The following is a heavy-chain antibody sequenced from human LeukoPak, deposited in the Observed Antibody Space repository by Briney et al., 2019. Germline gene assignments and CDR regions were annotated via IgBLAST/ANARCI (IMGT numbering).Heavy chain of an antibody. CDR2: ISGSGGST. Sequence: GGSLRLSCAASGFTFSSYAMSWVRQAPGKGLEWVSAISGSGGSTYYADSVKGRFTISRDNSKNTLYLQMNSLRVEDTAVYYCAKYSGYDLDYFDYWGQGTLVTVSS. CDR1: GFTFSSYA. J-gene: IGHJ4*02. CDR3: AKYSGYDLDYFDY. V-gene: IGHV3-23*01. D-gene: IGHD5-12*01.